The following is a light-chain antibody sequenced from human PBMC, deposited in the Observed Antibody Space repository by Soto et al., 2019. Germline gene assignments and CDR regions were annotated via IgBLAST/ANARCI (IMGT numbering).Light chain of an antibody. V-gene: IGKV3-15*01. J-gene: IGKJ3*01. CDR1: QSVSSN. CDR3: QQYSNWPIT. Sequence: EIVMTQSPATLSVSPGERATLSCRASQSVSSNLAWYQQKPGQAPRLLIYGASTRATVIPARFSGSGSGTEFTLTISSLQSEDFAFYYCQQYSNWPITFGPGTKVDIK. CDR2: GAS.